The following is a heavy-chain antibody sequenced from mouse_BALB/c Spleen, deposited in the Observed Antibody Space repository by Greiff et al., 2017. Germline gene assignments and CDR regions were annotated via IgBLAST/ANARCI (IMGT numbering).Heavy chain of an antibody. CDR3: ASENYGSSYAWFAY. CDR2: ISYSGST. J-gene: IGHJ3*01. Sequence: DVKLQESGPSLVKPSQTLSLTCSVTGDSITSGYWNWIRKFPGNKLEYMGYISYSGSTYYNPSLKSRISITRDTSKNQYYLQLNSVTTEDTATYYCASENYGSSYAWFAYWGQGTLVTVSA. CDR1: GDSITSGY. V-gene: IGHV3-8*02. D-gene: IGHD1-1*01.